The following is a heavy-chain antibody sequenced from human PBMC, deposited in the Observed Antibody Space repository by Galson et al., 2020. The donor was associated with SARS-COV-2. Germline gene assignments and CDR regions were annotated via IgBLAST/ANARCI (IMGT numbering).Heavy chain of an antibody. CDR3: ARESTSFYDSSGLGRFPFFYYYIDV. CDR1: GGSFSNYK. D-gene: IGHD3-22*01. CDR2: INQSGST. J-gene: IGHJ6*03. V-gene: IGHV4-34*01. Sequence: ETSETLSLTCAVYGGSFSNYKWNWIRQSPGKGLEWIGEINQSGSTNYNPSLRSRVSISVDTSKNQFSLKMRSVTAADTSVYYCARESTSFYDSSGLGRFPFFYYYIDVWGQGTTVTVSS.